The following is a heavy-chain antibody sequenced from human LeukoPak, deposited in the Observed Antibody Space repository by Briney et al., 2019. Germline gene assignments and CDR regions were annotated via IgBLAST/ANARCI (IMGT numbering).Heavy chain of an antibody. CDR1: GGSINNYY. J-gene: IGHJ4*02. Sequence: TSSETLSLTCTVSGGSINNYYWSWIRQPPGKELEWIGYIYYSGSTNYNPSLKSRVTISVDTSKNQFSLKLNSVIAADTAVYYCAREGTGGANRAYFDYWGQGTLVTVSS. CDR2: IYYSGST. D-gene: IGHD2-8*02. V-gene: IGHV4-59*01. CDR3: AREGTGGANRAYFDY.